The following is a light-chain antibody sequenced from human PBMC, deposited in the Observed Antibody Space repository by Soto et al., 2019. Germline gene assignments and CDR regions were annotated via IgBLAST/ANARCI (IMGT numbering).Light chain of an antibody. V-gene: IGKV3-20*01. J-gene: IGKJ4*01. Sequence: EIVLTQSPGTLSLSPGERATLSCRDSQSVSSSYLAWYQQKPGQAPRLLIYGASSRATGIPDRFSGSGSGTDFTLTISRLEPEDFAVYYCHQYGSSPNFGGGTKVEIK. CDR3: HQYGSSPN. CDR1: QSVSSSY. CDR2: GAS.